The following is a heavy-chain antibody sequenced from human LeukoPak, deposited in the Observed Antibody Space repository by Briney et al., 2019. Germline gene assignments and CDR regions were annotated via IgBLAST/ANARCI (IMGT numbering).Heavy chain of an antibody. J-gene: IGHJ3*02. CDR3: AREEVPHGFDI. CDR1: GGSISTYY. V-gene: IGHV4-59*01. CDR2: IYYSGST. Sequence: SETLSLTCTVYGGSISTYYWSWIRQPPGKGLEYIGYIYYSGSTNYNPSLKSRVTMSLDTSKHQFSLKLSSVTAADTAVYYCAREEVPHGFDIWGQGTMVTVSS.